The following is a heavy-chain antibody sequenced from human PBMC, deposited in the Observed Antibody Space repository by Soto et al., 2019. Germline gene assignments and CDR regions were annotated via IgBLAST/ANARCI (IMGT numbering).Heavy chain of an antibody. CDR3: ASKYYYDSSGYPYGMDV. Sequence: QVQLVQSGAEVKKPGSSVKVSCKASGGTFSSYAISWVRQAPGQGREWMGGIIPIFGTANYAQKFQGRVTITADESTSTGYMELSSLRSEDTAVYYCASKYYYDSSGYPYGMDVWGQGTTVTVSS. D-gene: IGHD3-22*01. CDR2: IIPIFGTA. V-gene: IGHV1-69*01. CDR1: GGTFSSYA. J-gene: IGHJ6*02.